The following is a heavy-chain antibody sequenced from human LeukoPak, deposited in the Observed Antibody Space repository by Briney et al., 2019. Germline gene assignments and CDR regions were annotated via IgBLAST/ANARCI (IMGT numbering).Heavy chain of an antibody. J-gene: IGHJ4*02. Sequence: SETLSLTCAVYGGSFSGYYWSWIRQPPGKGLEWLGEINHSGSANYNPSLKGRVTISVDTSKTQFSLKLSSVTAADTAVYYCARGTRWLRFDYWGQGTLVTVSS. V-gene: IGHV4-34*01. D-gene: IGHD5-12*01. CDR2: INHSGSA. CDR3: ARGTRWLRFDY. CDR1: GGSFSGYY.